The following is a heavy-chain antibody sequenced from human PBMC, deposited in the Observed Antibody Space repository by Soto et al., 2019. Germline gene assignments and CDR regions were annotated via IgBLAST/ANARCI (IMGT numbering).Heavy chain of an antibody. CDR3: ARLGPEQDFDY. CDR2: IYYSGST. CDR1: GGSISSSSYY. D-gene: IGHD3-16*01. V-gene: IGHV4-39*01. J-gene: IGHJ4*02. Sequence: QLQLQESGPGLVKPSETLSLTCTVSGGSISSSSYYWGWIRQPPGKGLEWIGSIYYSGSTYYNPSLKSRVTLSVDTSKNKFSLRLSSVTAADTAVYYCARLGPEQDFDYWGQGPLVTVSS.